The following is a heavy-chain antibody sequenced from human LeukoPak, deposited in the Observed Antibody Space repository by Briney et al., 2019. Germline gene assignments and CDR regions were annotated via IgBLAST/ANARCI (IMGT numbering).Heavy chain of an antibody. J-gene: IGHJ4*02. CDR3: ARSYYYDSGFDY. V-gene: IGHV1-8*01. D-gene: IGHD3-22*01. Sequence: ASVKVSCKASGCTFTSYDINWVRQATGQGLEWMGWMNPNSGNTGYAQKFQGRVTMTRNTSISTAYMELSSLRSEDTAVYYCARSYYYDSGFDYWGQGTLVTVSS. CDR2: MNPNSGNT. CDR1: GCTFTSYD.